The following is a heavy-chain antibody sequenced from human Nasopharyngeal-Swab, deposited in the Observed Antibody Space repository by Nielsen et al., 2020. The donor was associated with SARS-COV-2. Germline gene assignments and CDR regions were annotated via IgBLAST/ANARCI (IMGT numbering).Heavy chain of an antibody. CDR1: GGSISSSSYC. J-gene: IGHJ3*02. Sequence: SETLSLTCTVSGGSISSSSYCWGWIRQPPGKGLEWIGSIYYSGSTYYNPSLKSRVTISVDTSKNQFSLKLSSVTAADTAVYYCARGGIITPDAFDIWGQGTMVTVSS. CDR2: IYYSGST. CDR3: ARGGIITPDAFDI. D-gene: IGHD1-14*01. V-gene: IGHV4-39*07.